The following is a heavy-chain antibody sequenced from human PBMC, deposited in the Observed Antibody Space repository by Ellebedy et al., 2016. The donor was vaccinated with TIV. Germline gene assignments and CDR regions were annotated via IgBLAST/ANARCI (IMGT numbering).Heavy chain of an antibody. CDR2: MDAGGNT. Sequence: GESLKISCAASGFTVSGDYMSWVRQAPGKGLEWVSIMDAGGNTHYPDPVKGRFTVSRDNSKNTLHLQMNSLRAEDTAVYYCAGGTYWGQGTLVTVSS. CDR3: AGGTY. CDR1: GFTVSGDY. J-gene: IGHJ4*02. V-gene: IGHV3-53*01.